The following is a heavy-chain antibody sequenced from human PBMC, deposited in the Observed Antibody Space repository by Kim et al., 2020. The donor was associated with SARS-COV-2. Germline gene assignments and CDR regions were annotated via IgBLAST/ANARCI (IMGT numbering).Heavy chain of an antibody. V-gene: IGHV3-23*01. D-gene: IGHD2-21*02. CDR2: ISAGGGST. CDR3: AKDQVVTAIQGRYGY. J-gene: IGHJ4*02. Sequence: GGSLRLSCAASGFTFSSYAMTWVRQAPGKGREWVPAISAGGGSTYYADSVKGRFTISRDNYRNTLYLQMNSLRAEDTAVYYCAKDQVVTAIQGRYGYWGQETLVTVSS. CDR1: GFTFSSYA.